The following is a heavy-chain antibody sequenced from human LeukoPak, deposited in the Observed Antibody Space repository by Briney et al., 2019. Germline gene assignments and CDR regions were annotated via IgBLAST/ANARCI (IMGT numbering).Heavy chain of an antibody. J-gene: IGHJ3*02. Sequence: PGGSLRLSRKASGFTFSSYPMDWVRQAPGKGPEWVAIISDDGTNKYYADSVKGRFTISRDDSNNTVYLQMNSLRVDDTAIYFCARGKFFDIWGQGTMVTVSS. CDR2: ISDDGTNK. CDR3: ARGKFFDI. V-gene: IGHV3-30-3*01. CDR1: GFTFSSYP.